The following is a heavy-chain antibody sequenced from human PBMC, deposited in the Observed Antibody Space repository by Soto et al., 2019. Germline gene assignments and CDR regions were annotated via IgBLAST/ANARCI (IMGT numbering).Heavy chain of an antibody. CDR1: GFDFSGSE. CDR2: ITGSGGVM. Sequence: GVSLRLSCTASGFDFSGSEMNWFRQAPGKGLEWVAYITGSGGVMFHADSVKGRFSISRDNAKNSLFLEMSDLTADDTGVYYCAKVAPFILGSPFWGQGILVTVSS. D-gene: IGHD2-21*01. V-gene: IGHV3-48*03. CDR3: AKVAPFILGSPF. J-gene: IGHJ4*02.